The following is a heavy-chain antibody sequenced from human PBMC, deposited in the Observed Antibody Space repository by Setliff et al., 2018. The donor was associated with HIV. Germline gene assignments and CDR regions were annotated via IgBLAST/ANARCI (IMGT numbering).Heavy chain of an antibody. D-gene: IGHD6-25*01. CDR2: IDWDADK. Sequence: SGPTLVNPGESQGPPSTFSGFSLSTSGMRVSWIRQPPGKALEWLARIDWDADKFYTTSLKTRLTISKDTSKNQVVLTMTNMDPVDTATYYCAREIAAPQGFDYWGQGTQVTVSS. CDR3: AREIAAPQGFDY. J-gene: IGHJ4*02. V-gene: IGHV2-70*04. CDR1: GFSLSTSGMR.